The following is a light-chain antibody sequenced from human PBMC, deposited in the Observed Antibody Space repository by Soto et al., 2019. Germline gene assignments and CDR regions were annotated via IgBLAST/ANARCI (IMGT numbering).Light chain of an antibody. Sequence: DIQLTQSPSFLSASVGDRVTITCRASQDISSYLAWYQQKPGIAPSLLIYTASTLQSGVPSRFSGSGSGTEFTLTISSLQPEDFATYYCQQLNDYPVTFGGGTKVEIK. J-gene: IGKJ4*01. V-gene: IGKV1-9*01. CDR1: QDISSY. CDR2: TAS. CDR3: QQLNDYPVT.